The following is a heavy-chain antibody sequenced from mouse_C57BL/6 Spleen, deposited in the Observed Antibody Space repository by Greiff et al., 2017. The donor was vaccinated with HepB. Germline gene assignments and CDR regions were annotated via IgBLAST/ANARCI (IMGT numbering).Heavy chain of an antibody. CDR3: ARGGYYYYFDY. J-gene: IGHJ2*01. D-gene: IGHD2-3*01. CDR1: GYTFTSYW. CDR2: IDPSDSET. V-gene: IGHV1-52*01. Sequence: QVQLQQPGAELVRPGSSVKLSCKASGYTFTSYWMHWVKQRPIQGLEWIGNIDPSDSETHYNQKFKDKATLTVDKSSSTAYMQLSSLTSEDSAVYYCARGGYYYYFDYWGQGTTLTVSS.